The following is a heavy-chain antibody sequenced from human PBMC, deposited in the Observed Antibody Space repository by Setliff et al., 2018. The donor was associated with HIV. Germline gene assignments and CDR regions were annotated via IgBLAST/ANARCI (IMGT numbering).Heavy chain of an antibody. J-gene: IGHJ4*02. D-gene: IGHD3-16*01. CDR2: ISGSGGST. V-gene: IGHV3-23*01. CDR3: AKDLGLREGSSPFDN. CDR1: GFTFSSYA. Sequence: GGSLRLSCAASGFTFSSYAMSWVRQAPGKGLEWVSAISGSGGSTYYADSVKGRFTISRDNSKNTPYLQMNSLRVEDAAVYYCAKDLGLREGSSPFDNWGQGTLVTVSS.